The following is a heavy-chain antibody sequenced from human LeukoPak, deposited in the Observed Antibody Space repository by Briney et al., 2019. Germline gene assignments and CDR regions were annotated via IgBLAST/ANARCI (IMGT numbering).Heavy chain of an antibody. V-gene: IGHV3-48*03. CDR1: GFTFRSYE. CDR3: ARDFPI. Sequence: GGSLRLSCDASGFTFRSYEMNWVRQGPGKGLEWISYISGSGSSIYYADSVKGRFTISRDNAKNSLYLQMNRLRAEDTAVYYCARDFPIWGQGTLVTVSS. CDR2: ISGSGSSI. J-gene: IGHJ4*02.